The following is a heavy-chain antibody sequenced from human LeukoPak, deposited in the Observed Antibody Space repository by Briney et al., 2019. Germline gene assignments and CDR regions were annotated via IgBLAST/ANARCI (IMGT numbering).Heavy chain of an antibody. CDR3: AREVYCSSTSCYIGGGVDY. D-gene: IGHD2-2*02. Sequence: PSQTLSLTCTVSGGSISSGSYYWSWIRQPAGKGLEWIGRIYTSGSTSYNPSLKSRVTISVDTSKNQFSLKLSSVTAADTAVYYCAREVYCSSTSCYIGGGVDYWGQGTLVTVSS. CDR1: GGSISSGSYY. V-gene: IGHV4-61*02. CDR2: IYTSGST. J-gene: IGHJ4*02.